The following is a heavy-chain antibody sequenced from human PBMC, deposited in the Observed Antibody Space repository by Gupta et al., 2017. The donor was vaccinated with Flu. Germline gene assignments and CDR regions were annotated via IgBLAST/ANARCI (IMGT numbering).Heavy chain of an antibody. CDR2: INPHSGSR. V-gene: IGHV1-2*06. D-gene: IGHD2-2*02. CDR3: AREKFCHTTSCYRYFDP. J-gene: IGHJ5*02. Sequence: VQLVQSGAEVKKPGASVKGYCQASGSTFTAHSIHLVRQAPGQGLEWMGRINPHSGSRNYQQKFQGRVTITEDSSLSTAYMELSRLRSDDTAVYYCAREKFCHTTSCYRYFDPWGQGTLVTVSS. CDR1: GSTFTAHS.